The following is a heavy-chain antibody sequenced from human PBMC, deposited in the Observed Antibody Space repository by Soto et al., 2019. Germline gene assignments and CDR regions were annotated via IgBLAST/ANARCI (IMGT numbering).Heavy chain of an antibody. CDR1: GYTFTRYT. D-gene: IGHD2-2*01. J-gene: IGHJ5*02. V-gene: IGHV1-3*01. Sequence: ASVKVSCKASGYTFTRYTMHWVRQAPGQRLEWMGWINAGNGNTKYSQKFQGRVTITRDTSASTAYMELSSLRSEDTAVYYCARSVVVATVPDAWGQGTLVTVFS. CDR3: ARSVVVATVPDA. CDR2: INAGNGNT.